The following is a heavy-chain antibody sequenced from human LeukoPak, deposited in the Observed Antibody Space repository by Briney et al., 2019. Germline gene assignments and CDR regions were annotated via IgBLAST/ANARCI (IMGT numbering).Heavy chain of an antibody. J-gene: IGHJ4*02. CDR2: IYHSGST. V-gene: IGHV4-4*02. CDR1: GGSISSSNW. D-gene: IGHD3-10*01. CDR3: ARAHQKLFMVRGGKLRGNYYFDY. Sequence: PSETLSLTCAVSGGSISSSNWWSWVRQPPGKGLEWIGEIYHSGSTNYNPSLKSRVTISVDKSKNQFSLKLSSVTAADTAVYYCARAHQKLFMVRGGKLRGNYYFDYWGQGTLVTVSS.